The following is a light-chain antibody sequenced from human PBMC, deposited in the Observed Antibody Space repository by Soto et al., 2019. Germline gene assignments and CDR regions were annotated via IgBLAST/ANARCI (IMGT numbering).Light chain of an antibody. Sequence: QSVLTQPASVSGSPGQLITLSCTGTSSDIGGYDYVSWYQRHPGKAPKLIIYDVNNRPSGVSNRFSGSKSGNTASLTISGLQAEDEADYYCTSYASGSSHVVFGGGTKLTVL. CDR1: SSDIGGYDY. CDR2: DVN. J-gene: IGLJ2*01. V-gene: IGLV2-14*01. CDR3: TSYASGSSHVV.